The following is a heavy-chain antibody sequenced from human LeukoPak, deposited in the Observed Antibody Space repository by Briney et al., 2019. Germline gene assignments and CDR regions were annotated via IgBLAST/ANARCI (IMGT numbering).Heavy chain of an antibody. CDR1: GYTFTDYV. CDR3: ARGTKDILGPVDY. V-gene: IGHV1-2*02. CDR2: IHPNTIVT. D-gene: IGHD1-26*01. Sequence: ASVKVSCKASGYTFTDYVIHWVRQAPGQGLEWLGWIHPNTIVTNFDQRFQGSVTFTRDTSISTAYMDLSRLKSDATALYYCARGTKDILGPVDYWGQGTLVTVSS. J-gene: IGHJ4*02.